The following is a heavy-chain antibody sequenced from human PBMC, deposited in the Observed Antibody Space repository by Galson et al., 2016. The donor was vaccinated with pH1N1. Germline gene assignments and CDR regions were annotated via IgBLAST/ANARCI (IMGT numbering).Heavy chain of an antibody. CDR3: AGEDRIAAVGSTGYYYYGMDV. D-gene: IGHD6-13*01. CDR1: GGSISSDSYY. J-gene: IGHJ6*02. Sequence: LSLTCTVSGGSISSDSYYWSWLRQPAGKGLGWIGRIYTSGSTNYNPSLKSRVTISVDTSKNQFSLKLSSVTAADTAVYYCAGEDRIAAVGSTGYYYYGMDVWGQGTTVTVSS. V-gene: IGHV4-61*02. CDR2: IYTSGST.